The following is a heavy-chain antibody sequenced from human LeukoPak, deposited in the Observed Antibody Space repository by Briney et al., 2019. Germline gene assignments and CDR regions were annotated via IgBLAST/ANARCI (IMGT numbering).Heavy chain of an antibody. CDR1: DGSISSYY. J-gene: IGHJ4*02. Sequence: PSETLSLTCTVSDGSISSYYWSWIRQPPGKGLEWIGYIYYSGSTNYNPSLKSRVTISVDTSKNQFSLKLSSVTAADTAVYYCARASNGSDLDYWGQGTLVTVSS. CDR3: ARASNGSDLDY. D-gene: IGHD2-8*01. CDR2: IYYSGST. V-gene: IGHV4-59*01.